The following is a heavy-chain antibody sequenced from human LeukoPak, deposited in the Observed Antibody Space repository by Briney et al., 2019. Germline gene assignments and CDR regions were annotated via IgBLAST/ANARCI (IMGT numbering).Heavy chain of an antibody. CDR2: IKSKTDRGTT. Sequence: GGSLRLSCAASGLSFSNAWMSWVRQPPGKGLEWVGRIKSKTDRGTTDYAAPVKGRFTISRDDSKNTLYLQMSSLKTDDTAVYYCTTDYLDYADLARYWGQGTLVTVSS. J-gene: IGHJ4*02. D-gene: IGHD4-17*01. V-gene: IGHV3-15*01. CDR3: TTDYLDYADLARY. CDR1: GLSFSNAW.